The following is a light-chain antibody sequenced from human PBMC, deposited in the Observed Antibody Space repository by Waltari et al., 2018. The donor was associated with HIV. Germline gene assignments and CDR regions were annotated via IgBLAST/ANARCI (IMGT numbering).Light chain of an antibody. CDR3: QQYNDWPYT. CDR1: QNIDRN. Sequence: EIVMTQSPATLSLSPGEGATLSCRASQNIDRNLAWYQQKPGQSPRLLIYGTYTRATGIPAKFSGSGSGTEFTLTVSSLQSEDFAVYYCQQYNDWPYTFGPGTTLDIK. V-gene: IGKV3-15*01. CDR2: GTY. J-gene: IGKJ3*01.